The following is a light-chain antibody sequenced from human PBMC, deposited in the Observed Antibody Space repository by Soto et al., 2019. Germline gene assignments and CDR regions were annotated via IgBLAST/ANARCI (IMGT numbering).Light chain of an antibody. CDR2: VNSDGSH. J-gene: IGLJ3*02. Sequence: QLVLTQSPSASASLGASVKLTCTLSSGHSTNVIAWHQQQPEKGPRYLMKVNSDGSHSKGDGIPDRFSGSSSGAERYLTISSLQSEDEADYYCQTWGTGIQVFGGGTKVTVL. CDR3: QTWGTGIQV. CDR1: SGHSTNV. V-gene: IGLV4-69*02.